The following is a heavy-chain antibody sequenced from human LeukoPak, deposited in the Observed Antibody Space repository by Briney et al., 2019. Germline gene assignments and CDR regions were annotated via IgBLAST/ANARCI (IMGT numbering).Heavy chain of an antibody. Sequence: GGSLRLSCAASGFTFSSYSMNWVRQAPGKGLEWVSSISSSSSYIYYADSVKGRFTISRDNAKNSLYLQMNSLRAEDTAVYYCAKDQWVVVVPAANGFDYWGQGTLVTVSS. CDR3: AKDQWVVVVPAANGFDY. V-gene: IGHV3-21*01. CDR1: GFTFSSYS. D-gene: IGHD2-2*01. J-gene: IGHJ4*02. CDR2: ISSSSSYI.